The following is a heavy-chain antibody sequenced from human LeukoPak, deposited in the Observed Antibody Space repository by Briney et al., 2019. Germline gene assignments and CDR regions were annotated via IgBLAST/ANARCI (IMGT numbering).Heavy chain of an antibody. CDR3: ARDRETYSNYGSNWFDP. CDR1: GFSFNSYN. V-gene: IGHV3-21*01. Sequence: GGSLRLSCAASGFSFNSYNMNWVRQAPGKGLEWVSSIGSSGSDIYYADSVKGRFTISRDNARNSLYLQMNSLRAEDTAMYYCARDRETYSNYGSNWFDPWGQGTLVTVSS. J-gene: IGHJ5*02. D-gene: IGHD4-11*01. CDR2: IGSSGSDI.